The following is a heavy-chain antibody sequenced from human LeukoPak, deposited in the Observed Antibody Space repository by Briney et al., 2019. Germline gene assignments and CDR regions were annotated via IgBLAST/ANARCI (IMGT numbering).Heavy chain of an antibody. CDR2: IYQSGST. CDR1: GYSIANGYQ. J-gene: IGHJ4*02. CDR3: ARDRYDFWSGYPDRYYFDY. Sequence: PSETLSLTCTVSGYSIANGYQWAWIRQSPGKRLEWIGSIYQSGSTYDNLSLKSRLTMSVDTSKNQFSLKMRAVTAADTAVYYCARDRYDFWSGYPDRYYFDYWGQGTLVTVSS. D-gene: IGHD3-3*01. V-gene: IGHV4-38-2*02.